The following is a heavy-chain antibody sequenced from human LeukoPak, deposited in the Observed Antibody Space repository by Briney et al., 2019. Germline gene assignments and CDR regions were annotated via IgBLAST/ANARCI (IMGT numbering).Heavy chain of an antibody. V-gene: IGHV3-7*04. J-gene: IGHJ4*02. Sequence: GGSLRLSCVASGFPFGSYWMTWVRQAPGKGLEWAANIKQDGSKKSYVDSVKGRFTISRDNAKNSLYLQMNSLRAEDTAIYYCTRVGYIDEGIDYWGQGTLVTVSS. CDR2: IKQDGSKK. CDR3: TRVGYIDEGIDY. D-gene: IGHD5-24*01. CDR1: GFPFGSYW.